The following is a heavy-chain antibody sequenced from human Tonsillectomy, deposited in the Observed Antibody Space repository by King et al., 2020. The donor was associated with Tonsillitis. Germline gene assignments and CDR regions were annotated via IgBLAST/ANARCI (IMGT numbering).Heavy chain of an antibody. CDR2: IYYSWST. V-gene: IGHV4-59*01. J-gene: IGHJ4*02. CDR3: ARRGSGWSHFDY. Sequence: QLQESGPGLVKPSETLSLTCTVSVGSINSYYWSWIRQPPGEGLEWIGYIYYSWSTNYNPSLKSRVGISVDTAKTQFSLNLTSVTAADTAVYYCARRGSGWSHFDYWGQGTLVTVSS. D-gene: IGHD6-13*01. CDR1: VGSINSYY.